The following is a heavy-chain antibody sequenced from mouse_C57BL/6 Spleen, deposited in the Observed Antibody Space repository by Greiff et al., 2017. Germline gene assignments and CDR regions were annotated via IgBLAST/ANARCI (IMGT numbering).Heavy chain of an antibody. CDR3: AREGSVTTVVAMDY. Sequence: EVMLVESGGDLVKPGGSLKLSCAASGFTFSSYGMSWVRQTPDKRLEWVATISSGGSYTYYPDSVKGRFTISRDNAKNTLYLQMSSLKSEDTAMYYCAREGSVTTVVAMDYWGQGTSVTVSS. J-gene: IGHJ4*01. V-gene: IGHV5-6*02. D-gene: IGHD1-1*01. CDR2: ISSGGSYT. CDR1: GFTFSSYG.